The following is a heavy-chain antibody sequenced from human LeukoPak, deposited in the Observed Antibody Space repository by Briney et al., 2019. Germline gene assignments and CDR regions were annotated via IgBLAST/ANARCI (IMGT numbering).Heavy chain of an antibody. Sequence: SETLSLTCTVSGGSISPYYWSWIRQSPGRGLEWIAYISYSGSTSYNPSLKRRVTISVDTSKNQFSLKLSSVTAADTAVFYCARGRPGSAVAGFDLWGRGTLVTVSS. J-gene: IGHJ2*01. CDR2: ISYSGST. CDR1: GGSISPYY. V-gene: IGHV4-59*01. CDR3: ARGRPGSAVAGFDL. D-gene: IGHD6-19*01.